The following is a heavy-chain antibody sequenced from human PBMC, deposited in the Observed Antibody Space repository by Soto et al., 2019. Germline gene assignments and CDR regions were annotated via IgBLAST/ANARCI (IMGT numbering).Heavy chain of an antibody. D-gene: IGHD3-22*01. Sequence: PSETLSLTCTVSGGSISSGDYYWSWIRQPPGKGLEWIGYIYYSGSTYYNPSLKSRVTISVDTSKNQFSLKLSSVTAADTAVYYCARDYDSSGYYYGVGFDYWGQGTLVTVS. J-gene: IGHJ4*02. CDR3: ARDYDSSGYYYGVGFDY. V-gene: IGHV4-30-4*01. CDR2: IYYSGST. CDR1: GGSISSGDYY.